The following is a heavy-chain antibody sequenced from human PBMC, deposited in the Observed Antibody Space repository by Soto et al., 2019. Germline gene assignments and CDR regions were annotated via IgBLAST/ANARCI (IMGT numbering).Heavy chain of an antibody. D-gene: IGHD1-26*01. V-gene: IGHV1-18*01. Sequence: QVQLVQSGAEVKKPGASVKVSCKASGYTFTSYGISWVRQAPGQGLEWMGWISAYNGNTNYAQKLQGRVTMTTDTSTRTANMELRSLRPDDTAVYYCAGDRGSYAPDYWGQGTLATVSS. CDR1: GYTFTSYG. J-gene: IGHJ4*02. CDR2: ISAYNGNT. CDR3: AGDRGSYAPDY.